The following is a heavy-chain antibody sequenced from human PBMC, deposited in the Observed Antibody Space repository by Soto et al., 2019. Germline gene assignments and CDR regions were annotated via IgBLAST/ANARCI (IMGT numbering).Heavy chain of an antibody. Sequence: GGSLRLSCAASGFTFSSYAMHWVRQAPGKGLEWVAVISYDGSNKYYADSVKGRFTISRDNSKNTLYLQMNSLRAEDTAVYYCASSIGELERRFYYYYGMDVWGQGTTVTVSS. D-gene: IGHD1-1*01. CDR3: ASSIGELERRFYYYYGMDV. V-gene: IGHV3-30-3*01. CDR1: GFTFSSYA. J-gene: IGHJ6*02. CDR2: ISYDGSNK.